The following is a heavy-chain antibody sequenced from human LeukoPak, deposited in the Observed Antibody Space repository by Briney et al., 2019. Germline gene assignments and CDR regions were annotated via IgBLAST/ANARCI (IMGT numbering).Heavy chain of an antibody. V-gene: IGHV3-30*18. Sequence: PGGSLRLSCAASGFTFSSYGIHWVRQGPGKGLEWVAVISYDGSNKYYADSVKGRFTISRDNSKNTLYLQMNSLRAEDTAVYYCAKDRNFYYYDSSGYINYWGQGTLVTVSS. CDR1: GFTFSSYG. CDR3: AKDRNFYYYDSSGYINY. J-gene: IGHJ4*02. CDR2: ISYDGSNK. D-gene: IGHD3-22*01.